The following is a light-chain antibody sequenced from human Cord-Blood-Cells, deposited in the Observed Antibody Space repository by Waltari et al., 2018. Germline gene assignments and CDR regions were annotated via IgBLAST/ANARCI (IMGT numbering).Light chain of an antibody. CDR3: QQYNSYSRT. CDR1: QSISSW. J-gene: IGKJ1*01. CDR2: KAS. V-gene: IGKV1-5*03. Sequence: DIQKTQSHSTLSASVGDRVTITCRASQSISSWLAWYQQKPGKAPTLLIYKASSLESGVPSRSSGSGSGTEFTLTISSLQPDDFATYYCQQYNSYSRTFGQWTKVEIK.